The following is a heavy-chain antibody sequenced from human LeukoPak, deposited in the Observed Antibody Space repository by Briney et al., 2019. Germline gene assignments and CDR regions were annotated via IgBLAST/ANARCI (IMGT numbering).Heavy chain of an antibody. CDR3: AKDRDPGAFDI. CDR2: IWYDGSNK. Sequence: GRSLRLSCAASGFTFSSYGMHWVRQAPGKGLEWVAVIWYDGSNKYYADSVKGRFTISRDNSKNTLYLQMNSLRAEDTAVYYCAKDRDPGAFDIWGQGTMVTVPS. J-gene: IGHJ3*02. CDR1: GFTFSSYG. V-gene: IGHV3-33*06.